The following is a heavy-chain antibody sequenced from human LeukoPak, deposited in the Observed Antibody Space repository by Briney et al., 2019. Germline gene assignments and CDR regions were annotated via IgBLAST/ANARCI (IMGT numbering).Heavy chain of an antibody. J-gene: IGHJ6*03. V-gene: IGHV3-21*01. CDR2: ISSSSSYI. D-gene: IGHD2-2*01. CDR3: VRACLASCYVSYYHYMDV. CDR1: GFTFSSYW. Sequence: MAGGSLRLSCAASGFTFSSYWMHRIRQAPGKGLEWVSSISSSSSYIYYADSVKGRFTISRDNAKNSLYLQMNSLRAEDTAVYYCVRACLASCYVSYYHYMDVWGKGTTVTVSS.